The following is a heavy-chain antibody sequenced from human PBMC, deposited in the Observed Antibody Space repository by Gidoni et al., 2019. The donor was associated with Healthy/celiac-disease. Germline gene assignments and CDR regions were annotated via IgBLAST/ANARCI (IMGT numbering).Heavy chain of an antibody. Sequence: EVQLVESGGGWIQPGGSLRHSGAAAGFTVGSNYMSWVRQAPGQGLEGVSVIYSGGSTYSADSVKGRFTISRDNSKNTLYLQMNSLSAEDTAVYYCARDLIRGVSDYWGQGTLVTVSS. CDR3: ARDLIRGVSDY. V-gene: IGHV3-53*02. CDR2: IYSGGST. CDR1: GFTVGSNY. J-gene: IGHJ4*02. D-gene: IGHD3-10*01.